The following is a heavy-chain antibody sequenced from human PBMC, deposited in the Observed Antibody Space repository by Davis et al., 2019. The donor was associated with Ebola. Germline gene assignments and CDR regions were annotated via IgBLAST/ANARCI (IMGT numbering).Heavy chain of an antibody. V-gene: IGHV4-31*03. CDR1: GSSISSAISSGGSF. Sequence: LRLSCTVPGSSISSAISSGGSFWSWIRQHPGQGLEWIGYIYNSRSTSYNPSLNSRVTVSVDTSKNQFSLQLNYGTAADTAVYYCARADYSGSYYDWYFDLWGRGTLVTVSS. CDR3: ARADYSGSYYDWYFDL. CDR2: IYNSRST. J-gene: IGHJ2*01. D-gene: IGHD1-26*01.